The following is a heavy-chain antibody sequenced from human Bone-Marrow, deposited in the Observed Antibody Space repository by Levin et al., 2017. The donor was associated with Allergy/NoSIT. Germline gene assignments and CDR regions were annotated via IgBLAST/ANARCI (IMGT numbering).Heavy chain of an antibody. V-gene: IGHV3-48*03. CDR1: GFIVSSYE. CDR2: ISIGGTST. D-gene: IGHD6-19*01. CDR3: ARDLKVLVVADTSGDY. J-gene: IGHJ4*02. Sequence: HPGGSLRLSCAASGFIVSSYEMNWVRQAPGKGLEWVSYISIGGTSTYYADSVKGRFTISSDNAKNLLYLQMNSLRAEDTAVYYCARDLKVLVVADTSGDYWGQGTLVTVSS.